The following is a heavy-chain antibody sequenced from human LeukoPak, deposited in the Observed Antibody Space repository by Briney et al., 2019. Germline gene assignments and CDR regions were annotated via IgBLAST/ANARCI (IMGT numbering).Heavy chain of an antibody. CDR2: IYHGGST. Sequence: PSGTLSLTCAVSGGSISSSNWWSWVRQPPGKGLEWIGEIYHGGSTNYNPSLKSRVTISVDKSKNQFSLKLSSVTAADTAVYYCARVNSVVRGVIRYYYYGMDVWGKGTTVTVSS. J-gene: IGHJ6*04. D-gene: IGHD3-10*01. V-gene: IGHV4-4*02. CDR1: GGSISSSNW. CDR3: ARVNSVVRGVIRYYYYGMDV.